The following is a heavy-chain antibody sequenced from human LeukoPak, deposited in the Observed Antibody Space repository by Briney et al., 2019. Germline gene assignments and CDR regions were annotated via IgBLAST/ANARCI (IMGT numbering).Heavy chain of an antibody. CDR3: ARDIAPAGTDVFDP. D-gene: IGHD6-13*01. J-gene: IGHJ5*02. Sequence: SETLSLTCTVSGGSISSYYWSWIRQPPGKGLEWIGYIYYSGSTNYNPSLKSRVTISVDTSKNQFSLKLSSVTAADTAVYYCARDIAPAGTDVFDPWGQGTLVTVSS. CDR1: GGSISSYY. CDR2: IYYSGST. V-gene: IGHV4-59*12.